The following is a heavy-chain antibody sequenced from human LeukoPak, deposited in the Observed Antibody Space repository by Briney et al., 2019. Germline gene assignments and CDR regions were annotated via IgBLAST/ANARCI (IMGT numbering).Heavy chain of an antibody. CDR2: INPNSGGT. D-gene: IGHD6-13*01. CDR3: APTSEAYTSNWSV. CDR1: GYTFTGYY. J-gene: IGHJ4*02. Sequence: GASVKVSCKASGYTFTGYYMHWVRQAPGQGLEWMGWINPNSGGTNYAQKFQGRVIMTRDTSISTAYMEVRRLRYDDTAMYYCAPTSEAYTSNWSVWGQGTLVTVSP. V-gene: IGHV1-2*02.